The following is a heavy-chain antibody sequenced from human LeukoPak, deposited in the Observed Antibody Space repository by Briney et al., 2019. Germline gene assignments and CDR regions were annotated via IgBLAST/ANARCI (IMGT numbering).Heavy chain of an antibody. CDR2: IIPILGIA. V-gene: IGHV1-69*04. CDR1: GGTFSSYA. CDR3: AMAGDSSGYSYCYGMDV. Sequence: SVKVSCKASGGTFSSYAISWVRQAPGQGLEWMGRIIPILGIANYAQKFQGRVTITADKSTSTACMELSSLRSEDTAVYYCAMAGDSSGYSYCYGMDVWGQGTTVTVSS. J-gene: IGHJ6*02. D-gene: IGHD3-22*01.